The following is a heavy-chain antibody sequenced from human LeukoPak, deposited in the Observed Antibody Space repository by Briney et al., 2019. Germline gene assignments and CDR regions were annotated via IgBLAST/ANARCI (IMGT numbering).Heavy chain of an antibody. CDR1: GFTFSSYA. J-gene: IGHJ4*02. CDR2: VSGSGGST. V-gene: IGHV3-23*01. D-gene: IGHD5-18*01. Sequence: PGGSLRLSCAASGFTFSSYAMSWVRQAPGKGLEWVSAVSGSGGSTYYADSVKGRFTISRDSSKNTLYLQMNSLRAEDTAVYYCAKVDTAIVMTIFFDCWGQGTLVTVAS. CDR3: AKVDTAIVMTIFFDC.